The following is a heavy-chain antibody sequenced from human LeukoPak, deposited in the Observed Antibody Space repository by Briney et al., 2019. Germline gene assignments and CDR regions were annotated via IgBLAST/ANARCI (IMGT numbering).Heavy chain of an antibody. V-gene: IGHV1-3*03. Sequence: ASVKVSCKASGYTFTSYAMHWVRQAPGQRLELMGWINAGNGNTKYSQEFQGGVTITRDTSASTAYMELSSLRSEDMAVYYCARDEDGVVGASYWGQGTLVTVSS. CDR2: INAGNGNT. CDR3: ARDEDGVVGASY. CDR1: GYTFTSYA. D-gene: IGHD1-26*01. J-gene: IGHJ4*02.